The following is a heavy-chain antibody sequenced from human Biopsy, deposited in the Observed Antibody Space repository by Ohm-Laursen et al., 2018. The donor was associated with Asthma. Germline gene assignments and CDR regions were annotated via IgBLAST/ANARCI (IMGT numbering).Heavy chain of an antibody. V-gene: IGHV3-11*01. CDR1: GFACSDYN. J-gene: IGHJ6*02. CDR3: ARVCESREWGTFYHFGLDV. D-gene: IGHD2/OR15-2a*01. CDR2: ISSSGSTT. Sequence: SLRLSCAALGFACSDYNRTWMRQAPGKGQGWGSSISSSGSTTYPADSVKARFTIARDKAQKSLFLQMGSLRAEDTAIYYCARVCESREWGTFYHFGLDVWGQGTTVAVSS.